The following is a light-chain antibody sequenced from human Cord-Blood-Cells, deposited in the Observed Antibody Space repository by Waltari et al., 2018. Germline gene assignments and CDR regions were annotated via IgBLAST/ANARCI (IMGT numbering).Light chain of an antibody. CDR3: SSYTSSSTL. CDR2: EVS. Sequence: QSALTQPASVSGPPGQSITIPCTGTSSDVGGYNHLSWYQQHPGKAPKLMIYEVSNRPSGVSNRFSGSKSGNTASLTISGLQAEDEADYYCSSYTSSSTLFGTGTKVTVL. CDR1: SSDVGGYNH. V-gene: IGLV2-14*01. J-gene: IGLJ1*01.